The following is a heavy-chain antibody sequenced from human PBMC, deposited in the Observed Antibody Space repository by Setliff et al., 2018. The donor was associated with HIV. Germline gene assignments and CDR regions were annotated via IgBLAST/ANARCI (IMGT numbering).Heavy chain of an antibody. CDR3: ARRHEDGYIDY. CDR2: ISAHNGNT. Sequence: ASVKVSCKASGYTFTSYGISWVRQAPGQGLEWMGWISAHNGNTNYAQKFQGRVTITADESTSTAYMEPSSLRSEDTAVYYCARRHEDGYIDYWGQGTLVTVSS. CDR1: GYTFTSYG. J-gene: IGHJ4*02. V-gene: IGHV1-18*01.